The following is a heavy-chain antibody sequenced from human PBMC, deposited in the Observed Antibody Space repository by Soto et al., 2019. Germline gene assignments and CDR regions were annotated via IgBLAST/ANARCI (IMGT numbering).Heavy chain of an antibody. CDR3: ATDDSSGYLNCGMDV. V-gene: IGHV1-24*01. Sequence: ASVKVSCKVSGYTLTELSMHWVRQAPGKGLEWMGGFDPEDGETIYAQKFQGRVTMTEDTSTDTAYMELSRLRSEDTAVYYCATDDSSGYLNCGMDVWGQGTTVTVSS. CDR1: GYTLTELS. J-gene: IGHJ6*02. D-gene: IGHD3-22*01. CDR2: FDPEDGET.